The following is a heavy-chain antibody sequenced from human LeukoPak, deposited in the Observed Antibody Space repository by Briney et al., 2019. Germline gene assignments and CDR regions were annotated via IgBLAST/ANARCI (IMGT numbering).Heavy chain of an antibody. D-gene: IGHD6-13*01. CDR2: IYHSGST. J-gene: IGHJ3*02. CDR1: GYSISSGYY. V-gene: IGHV4-38-2*02. Sequence: SETLSLTCTVSGYSISSGYYWGWIRQPPGKGLEWIGSIYHSGSTYYNPSLKSRVTISVDTSKNQFSLKLSSVTAADTAVYYCARGQVVTAAGTAFDIWGQGTMVTVSS. CDR3: ARGQVVTAAGTAFDI.